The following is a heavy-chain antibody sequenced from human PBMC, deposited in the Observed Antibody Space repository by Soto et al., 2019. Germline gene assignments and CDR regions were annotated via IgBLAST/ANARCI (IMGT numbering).Heavy chain of an antibody. CDR2: INAGNGNT. CDR1: GYTFTSYA. D-gene: IGHD6-19*01. J-gene: IGHJ4*02. V-gene: IGHV1-3*01. CDR3: ARVSGIAVAEV. Sequence: QVQLVQSGAEVKKPGASVKVSCKDSGYTFTSYAMHWVRQAPGQRLEWMGWINAGNGNTKYSQKFQGRVTITRDTSASTAYMELSSLRSEDTAVYYCARVSGIAVAEVWGQGTLVTVSS.